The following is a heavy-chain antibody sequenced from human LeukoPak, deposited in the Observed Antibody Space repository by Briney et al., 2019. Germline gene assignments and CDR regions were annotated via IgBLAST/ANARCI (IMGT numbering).Heavy chain of an antibody. CDR2: IYHSGST. J-gene: IGHJ4*02. CDR3: ARPAPASRGVYFDY. CDR1: GGSISSGGYS. Sequence: PSQTLSLTCAVSGGSISSGGYSWSWIRQPPGKGLEWIGHIYHSGSTYYNPSLKSQVTITVDTSKNQFSLKLSSVTAADTAVYYCARPAPASRGVYFDYWGQGTLVTVSS. V-gene: IGHV4-30-2*03. D-gene: IGHD2-2*01.